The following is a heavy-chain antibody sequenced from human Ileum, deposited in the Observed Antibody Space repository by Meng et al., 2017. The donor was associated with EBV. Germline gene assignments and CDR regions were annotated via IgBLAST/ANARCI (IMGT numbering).Heavy chain of an antibody. J-gene: IGHJ4*02. D-gene: IGHD2-21*02. Sequence: EVQLVESGGXLVKPGGSLRFSCVVSGFIYTSYNMNWVRQAPGKGLEWVSSISSAGSYIDYADSVKGRFTISRDNAENLLYLQMNSLRADDTAVYYCARDGLTGDPLDYWGQGTLVTVSS. CDR3: ARDGLTGDPLDY. CDR2: ISSAGSYI. CDR1: GFIYTSYN. V-gene: IGHV3-21*01.